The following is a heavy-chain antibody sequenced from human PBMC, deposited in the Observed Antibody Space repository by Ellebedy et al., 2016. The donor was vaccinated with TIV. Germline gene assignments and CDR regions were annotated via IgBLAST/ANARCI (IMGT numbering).Heavy chain of an antibody. CDR1: GFTFSSYT. V-gene: IGHV3-23*01. CDR3: ARASFYDVDLSGWYFNI. J-gene: IGHJ2*01. D-gene: IGHD3-10*02. Sequence: GESLKISCAASGFTFSSYTMVWVRQAPGKGLEWVSSISGTGISTYYADSVKVRFTLSKDNSKHTLNLQMTSLRVEDPAVYYCARASFYDVDLSGWYFNIWGRGTLVSVSS. CDR2: ISGTGIST.